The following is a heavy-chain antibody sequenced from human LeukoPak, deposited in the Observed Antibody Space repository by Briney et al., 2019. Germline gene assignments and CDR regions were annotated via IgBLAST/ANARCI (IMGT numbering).Heavy chain of an antibody. J-gene: IGHJ4*02. D-gene: IGHD3-22*01. CDR3: ARGSDYYDSSGYFDY. V-gene: IGHV3-30*01. CDR2: ISYDGSNK. Sequence: GGSLRPSCAASGFTFSSYAMHWVRQAPGKGLEWVAVISYDGSNKYYADSVKGRFTISRDNSKNTLYLQMNSLRAEDTAVYYCARGSDYYDSSGYFDYWGQGTLVTVSS. CDR1: GFTFSSYA.